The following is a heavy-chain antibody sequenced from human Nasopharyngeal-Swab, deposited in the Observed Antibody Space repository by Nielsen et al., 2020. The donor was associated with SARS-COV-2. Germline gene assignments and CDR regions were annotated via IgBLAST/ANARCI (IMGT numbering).Heavy chain of an antibody. Sequence: GGSLRLSCAASGFSFNNYGIHWVRQAPGKGLEWVAVISYEGSKKYYVDSVEGRFTISKDNSKNMVYLQMNSLRTEDTAVYYCAKKWSPFILTWGMDVWGQGTTVTVSS. CDR2: ISYEGSKK. CDR3: AKKWSPFILTWGMDV. CDR1: GFSFNNYG. J-gene: IGHJ6*02. D-gene: IGHD3-9*01. V-gene: IGHV3-30*18.